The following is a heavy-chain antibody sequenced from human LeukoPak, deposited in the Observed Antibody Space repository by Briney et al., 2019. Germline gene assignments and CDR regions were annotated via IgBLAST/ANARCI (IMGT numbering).Heavy chain of an antibody. CDR2: INPNSGGT. CDR1: GYTFTGYY. Sequence: ASVKVSCKASGYTFTGYYMHWVRQAPGQGLEWMGWINPNSGGTNYAQKFQGRVTMTRDTPISTAYMELSRLRSDDTAVYYCARRSPYYYDSSGYNYEYFQHWGQGTLVTVSS. J-gene: IGHJ1*01. CDR3: ARRSPYYYDSSGYNYEYFQH. V-gene: IGHV1-2*02. D-gene: IGHD3-22*01.